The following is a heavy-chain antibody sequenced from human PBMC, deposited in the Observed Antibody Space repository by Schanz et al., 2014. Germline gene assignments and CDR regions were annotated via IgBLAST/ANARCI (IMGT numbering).Heavy chain of an antibody. CDR3: ATSYSSSSYFYVMDV. J-gene: IGHJ6*02. CDR1: GFSFSGSG. Sequence: QVQLVESGGGVVQPGGSLRLSCAASGFSFSGSGMHWVRQAPGEGLEWVAFISYDGNNQYYADSVKGRFTISRDNAKNSLFLQMNSLRAEDTAIYYCATSYSSSSYFYVMDVWGQGTTVTVSS. D-gene: IGHD6-6*01. V-gene: IGHV3-30*19. CDR2: ISYDGNNQ.